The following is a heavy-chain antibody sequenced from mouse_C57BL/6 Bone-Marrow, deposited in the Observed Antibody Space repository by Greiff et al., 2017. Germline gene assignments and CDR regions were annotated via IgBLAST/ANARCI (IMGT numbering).Heavy chain of an antibody. V-gene: IGHV1-39*01. CDR2: INPNYGTT. CDR1: GYSFTDYN. CDR3: ARNNYYYGSSSDYYAMDY. J-gene: IGHJ4*01. Sequence: VQLQQSGPELVKPGASVKISCKASGYSFTDYNMNWVKQSNGKSLEWIGVINPNYGTTSYNQKFKGKATLTVDQSSSTAYMQIKSLTSEDSAVYYCARNNYYYGSSSDYYAMDYWGQGTSVTVSS. D-gene: IGHD1-1*01.